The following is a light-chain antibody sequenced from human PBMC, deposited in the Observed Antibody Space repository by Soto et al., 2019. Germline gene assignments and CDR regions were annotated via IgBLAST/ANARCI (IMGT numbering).Light chain of an antibody. Sequence: SYELTQPLSVSVALGQTARITCGGNNIGSKNVHWYQQKPGQAPVLVIYRDSNRPSGIPERFSGSKSANSASLAISGLKSEDEADYYCAAWDDGLNGWLFGGGTKLTVL. CDR1: NIGSKN. CDR3: AAWDDGLNGWL. V-gene: IGLV3-9*01. J-gene: IGLJ3*02. CDR2: RDS.